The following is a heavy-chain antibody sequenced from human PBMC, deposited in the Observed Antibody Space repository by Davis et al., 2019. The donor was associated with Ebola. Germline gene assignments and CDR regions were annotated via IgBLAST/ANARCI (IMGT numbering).Heavy chain of an antibody. J-gene: IGHJ3*02. D-gene: IGHD5-24*01. CDR1: GASISTGDYY. Sequence: PSETLSLTCSVSGASISTGDYYWSWIRQPPGKGLEWIAYISNSGSTYYNPSLKSRVTMSLDTSKNQFSLKLSSVTAADTAVYYCARGWAFDIWGQGTMVTVS. CDR3: ARGWAFDI. CDR2: ISNSGST. V-gene: IGHV4-30-4*01.